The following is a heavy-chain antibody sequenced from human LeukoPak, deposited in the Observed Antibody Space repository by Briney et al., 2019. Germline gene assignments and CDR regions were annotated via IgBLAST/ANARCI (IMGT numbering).Heavy chain of an antibody. Sequence: ASVKVSCKPSGYTFTSYGISWVRQARGQGLEWMGWISAYNGNTNYAQKLQGRVTMTTDTSTSTAYMELRSLRSDDTAVYYCARDRVAEWELARAFDIWGQRTMVTVSS. D-gene: IGHD4-23*01. CDR3: ARDRVAEWELARAFDI. CDR1: GYTFTSYG. CDR2: ISAYNGNT. J-gene: IGHJ3*02. V-gene: IGHV1-18*01.